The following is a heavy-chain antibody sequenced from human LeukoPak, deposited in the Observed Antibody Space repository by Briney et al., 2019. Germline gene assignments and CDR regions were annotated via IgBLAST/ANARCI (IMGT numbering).Heavy chain of an antibody. CDR3: AKDPTPGSSSSPYYFDY. D-gene: IGHD6-6*01. Sequence: GGSLRLSCAASGFTFDDYAMHWVRQAPGKGLEWVSGISWNSGSIGYADSVRGRFTIPRDNAKNSLYLQMNSLRAEDTALYYCAKDPTPGSSSSPYYFDYWGQGTLVTVSS. V-gene: IGHV3-9*01. J-gene: IGHJ4*02. CDR1: GFTFDDYA. CDR2: ISWNSGSI.